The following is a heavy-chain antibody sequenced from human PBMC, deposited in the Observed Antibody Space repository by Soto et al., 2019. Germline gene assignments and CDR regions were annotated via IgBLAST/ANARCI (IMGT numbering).Heavy chain of an antibody. CDR3: ARGSFDFWSGYFPLDC. V-gene: IGHV3-53*01. CDR1: GFTVSGNY. CDR2: IYSGGST. D-gene: IGHD3-3*01. J-gene: IGHJ4*02. Sequence: GGSLRLSCAASGFTVSGNYMTWVRQAPGKGLECVSVIYSGGSTYYADSVKGRFTISRDSSNNILYLQMNSLRAEDTAVYYCARGSFDFWSGYFPLDCWGQRTLVTVSS.